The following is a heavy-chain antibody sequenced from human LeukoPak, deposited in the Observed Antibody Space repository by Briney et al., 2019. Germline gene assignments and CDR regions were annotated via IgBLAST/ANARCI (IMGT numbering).Heavy chain of an antibody. J-gene: IGHJ4*02. CDR2: INPNGGST. Sequence: ASVKVSCKASGYTFTSYYVHWVRQAPGQGLEWMGIINPNGGSTSYAQKFQSRVTMTRDTSTSTVYMELSSLRSEDTAVYYCARDDITAAAGYWGQGTLVTVSS. CDR1: GYTFTSYY. CDR3: ARDDITAAAGY. D-gene: IGHD6-25*01. V-gene: IGHV1-46*01.